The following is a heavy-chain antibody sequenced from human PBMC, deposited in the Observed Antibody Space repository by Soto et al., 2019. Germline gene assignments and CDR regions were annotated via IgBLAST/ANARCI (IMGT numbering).Heavy chain of an antibody. V-gene: IGHV3-74*01. Sequence: GGSLRLSCAASGFTLSNFWMHWVRQVPGKGLVCVSRINDDGSRTKYADSVEGRLTISRDTAKNTLYLQMDSLRVEDTAVYYCVRDHHDYDFWSGNPRGYFDLWGRGTLVTVSS. J-gene: IGHJ2*01. CDR2: INDDGSRT. CDR1: GFTLSNFW. CDR3: VRDHHDYDFWSGNPRGYFDL. D-gene: IGHD3-3*01.